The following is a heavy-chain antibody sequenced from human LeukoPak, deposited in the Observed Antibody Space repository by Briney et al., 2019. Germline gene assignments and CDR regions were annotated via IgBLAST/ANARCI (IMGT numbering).Heavy chain of an antibody. CDR1: GGSISSYY. CDR2: IYTSGST. J-gene: IGHJ4*02. D-gene: IGHD3-3*01. CDR3: ARGIIRNYDFWSGFGYYFDY. Sequence: SETLSLTCTVSGGSISSYYWSWIRQPAGKGLEWIGRIYTSGSTNYNPSLKSRVTISVDTSKNQFSLKLSSVTAADTAVYYCARGIIRNYDFWSGFGYYFDYWGQGTLVTVSS. V-gene: IGHV4-4*07.